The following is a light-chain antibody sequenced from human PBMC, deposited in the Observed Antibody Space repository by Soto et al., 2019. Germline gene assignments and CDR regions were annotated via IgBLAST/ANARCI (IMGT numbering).Light chain of an antibody. CDR1: QSVGTF. V-gene: IGKV3-11*01. J-gene: IGKJ2*01. CDR2: DTS. CDR3: QHRTNWPRT. Sequence: EVVLTQSPVTLSLSPGESATLSCRASQSVGTFLAWYQQTPGQAPRLIIYDTSNRATGIPARFSGTGSGTDFALTISSVEPEDFAVYFCQHRTNWPRTFGQGTKLDIK.